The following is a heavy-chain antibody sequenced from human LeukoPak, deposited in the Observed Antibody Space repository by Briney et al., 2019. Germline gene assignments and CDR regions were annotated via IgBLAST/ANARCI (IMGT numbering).Heavy chain of an antibody. Sequence: GGSLRLSCAASGFTFSSYAMSWVRQAPGKGLEWVSYISSSGSTIYYADSVKGRFTISRDNAKNSLYLQMNSLRAEDTAVYYCARAEPITMVRGALGYWGQGTLVTVSS. CDR1: GFTFSSYA. CDR3: ARAEPITMVRGALGY. V-gene: IGHV3-48*04. CDR2: ISSSGSTI. J-gene: IGHJ4*02. D-gene: IGHD3-10*01.